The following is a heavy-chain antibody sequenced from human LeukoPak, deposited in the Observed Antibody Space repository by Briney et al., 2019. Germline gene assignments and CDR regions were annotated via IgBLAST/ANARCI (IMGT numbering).Heavy chain of an antibody. CDR2: IGAYNGNT. J-gene: IGHJ4*02. Sequence: ASVKVSCKASGYTFTGYGISWVRQAPGQGLEWMGWIGAYNGNTNYAQKLQGRVTMTTDSSTSTAYMELRSLRSDDTAVYYCARVTMVRGVLGYWGQGTLVTVSS. CDR1: GYTFTGYG. D-gene: IGHD3-10*01. CDR3: ARVTMVRGVLGY. V-gene: IGHV1-18*01.